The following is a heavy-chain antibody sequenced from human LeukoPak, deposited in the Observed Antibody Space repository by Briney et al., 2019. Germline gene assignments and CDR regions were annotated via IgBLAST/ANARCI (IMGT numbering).Heavy chain of an antibody. D-gene: IGHD3-22*01. V-gene: IGHV3-9*01. CDR1: GFTFDDYA. CDR3: AKGLPYYYDSSGGLYYFDY. J-gene: IGHJ4*02. Sequence: GRSLRLSCAASGFTFDDYAMHWVRQAPGKGLEWVSGISWNSGSIGYADSVKGRFTISRDNSKNTLYLQMNSLRAEDTAVYYCAKGLPYYYDSSGGLYYFDYWGQGTLVTVSS. CDR2: ISWNSGSI.